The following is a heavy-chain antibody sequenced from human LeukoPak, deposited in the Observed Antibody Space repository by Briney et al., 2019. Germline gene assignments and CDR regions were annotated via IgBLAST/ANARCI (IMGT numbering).Heavy chain of an antibody. CDR1: GYTFSGLY. CDR2: INPNSGGT. CDR3: ARVKNYYDSSGYLYYFDY. D-gene: IGHD3-22*01. J-gene: IGHJ4*02. V-gene: IGHV1-2*02. Sequence: ASVKVSCKASGYTFSGLYIHWVRQAPGQGLEWMGWINPNSGGTNYAQKFQGRATMTRDTSISTAYMELSRLRSDDTAVYYCARVKNYYDSSGYLYYFDYWGQGTLVTVSS.